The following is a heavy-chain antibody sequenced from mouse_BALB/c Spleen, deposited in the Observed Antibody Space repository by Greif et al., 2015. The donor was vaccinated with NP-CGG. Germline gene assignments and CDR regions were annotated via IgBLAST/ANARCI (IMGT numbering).Heavy chain of an antibody. D-gene: IGHD1-1*01. CDR1: GFSLTGYG. CDR3: ARDYYGSSFDY. Sequence: VQLQQSGPGLVAPSQSLSITCTVSGFSLTGYGVNWVRQPPGKGLEWLGMIWGDGSTDYNSALKSRLSISEDNSKSQVFLKMNSLQTDDTTRYYCARDYYGSSFDYWGQGTTLTVSS. V-gene: IGHV2-6-7*01. J-gene: IGHJ2*01. CDR2: IWGDGST.